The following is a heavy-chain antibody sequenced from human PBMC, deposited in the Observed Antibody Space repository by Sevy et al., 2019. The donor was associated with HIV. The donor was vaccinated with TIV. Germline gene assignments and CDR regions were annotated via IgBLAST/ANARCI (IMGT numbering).Heavy chain of an antibody. CDR2: INSDGSST. CDR1: GFTFSSYW. J-gene: IGHJ3*02. D-gene: IGHD1-26*01. CDR3: ARGSGSYEVWNDAFDI. V-gene: IGHV3-74*01. Sequence: GGSLRLSCAASGFTFSSYWMHWVRQAPGKGLVWVSRINSDGSSTSCADSVKGRFTISRDNAKNTLYLQMNSLRAEDTAVYYCARGSGSYEVWNDAFDIWGQGTMVTVSS.